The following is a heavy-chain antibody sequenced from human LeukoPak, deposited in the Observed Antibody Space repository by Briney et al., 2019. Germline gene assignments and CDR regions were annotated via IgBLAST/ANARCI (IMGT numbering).Heavy chain of an antibody. CDR1: GFTFSSYW. V-gene: IGHV3-7*01. CDR3: AREVRFRAYFDL. J-gene: IGHJ2*01. D-gene: IGHD3-10*01. Sequence: GGSLRLSCAASGFTFSSYWMSWVRQAPGRGLEWVANIKQDGSEKYSVDSVKGRFTISRDNAKNSLYLQMNSLRAEDTAVYYCAREVRFRAYFDLWGRGTLVTVSS. CDR2: IKQDGSEK.